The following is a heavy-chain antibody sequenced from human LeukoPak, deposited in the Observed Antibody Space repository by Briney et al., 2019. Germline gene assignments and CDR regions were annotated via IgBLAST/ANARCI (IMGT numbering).Heavy chain of an antibody. D-gene: IGHD6-13*01. J-gene: IGHJ3*02. V-gene: IGHV1-69*01. Sequence: SVKVSCKASGGTFSSYAISWVRQAPGQGLEWMGGIIPIFGTANYAQKFQGRVTITADESTSTAYMELSSLRSENTAVYYCARVGQGVLDIWGQGTMVTVSS. CDR2: IIPIFGTA. CDR1: GGTFSSYA. CDR3: ARVGQGVLDI.